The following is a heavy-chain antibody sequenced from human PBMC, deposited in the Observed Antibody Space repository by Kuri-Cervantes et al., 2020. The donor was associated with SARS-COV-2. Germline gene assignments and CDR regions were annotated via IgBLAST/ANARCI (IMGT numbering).Heavy chain of an antibody. CDR1: GYTFTGYY. CDR2: INPNSGGT. D-gene: IGHD4-11*01. J-gene: IGHJ2*01. Sequence: ASVKVSCKASGYTFTGYYMHWVRQAPGQGLEWMGWINPNSGGTNYAQKFQGRVTITRNTSISTAYMELSSLRSEDTAVYYCARALYSSYVYFDLWGRGTPVTVSS. V-gene: IGHV1-2*02. CDR3: ARALYSSYVYFDL.